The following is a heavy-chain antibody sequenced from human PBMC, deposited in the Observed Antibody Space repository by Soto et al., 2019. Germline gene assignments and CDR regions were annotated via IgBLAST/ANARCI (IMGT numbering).Heavy chain of an antibody. V-gene: IGHV1-3*01. J-gene: IGHJ6*02. CDR1: GYTFTSYY. D-gene: IGHD6-6*01. CDR2: INASNGNT. Sequence: ASVKVSCKASGYTFTSYYMHWVRQAPGQGLEWMGRINASNGNTKYSQKFQGRVTITRDTSASTAYMELSSLRSEDTAVYYCARDRTSIAARPYYYYGMDVWGQGTTVTVSS. CDR3: ARDRTSIAARPYYYYGMDV.